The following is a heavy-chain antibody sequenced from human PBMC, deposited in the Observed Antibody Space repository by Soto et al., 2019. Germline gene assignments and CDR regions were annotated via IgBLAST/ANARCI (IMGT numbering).Heavy chain of an antibody. V-gene: IGHV2-5*02. CDR2: IYWDDDK. CDR1: GFSLSTSGVG. D-gene: IGHD2-2*01. CDR3: AHRLESVFCSSTSCYHNWFDP. J-gene: IGHJ5*02. Sequence: QITLKESGPTLVKPTQTLTLTCTFSGFSLSTSGVGVGWIRQPPGKALEWLALIYWDDDKRYSPSLKSRLTITKDTSKXXVXLXXTNMDPVDTATYYCAHRLESVFCSSTSCYHNWFDPWGQGTLVTVSS.